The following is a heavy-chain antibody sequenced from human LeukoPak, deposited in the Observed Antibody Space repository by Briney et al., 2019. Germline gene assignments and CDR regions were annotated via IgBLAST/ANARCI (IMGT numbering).Heavy chain of an antibody. V-gene: IGHV4-39*07. CDR2: IYSGGST. CDR3: ARKENVYYYFDY. Sequence: SETLSLTCTVSGGSISSNNFYGGLIRQPPGKGLEWIGSIYSGGSTFYNPSLKSRVTLSVDTSKNQFSLKLSSVTAVDTAVYYCARKENVYYYFDYWGQGTLVTVSS. D-gene: IGHD3-10*01. CDR1: GGSISSNNFY. J-gene: IGHJ4*02.